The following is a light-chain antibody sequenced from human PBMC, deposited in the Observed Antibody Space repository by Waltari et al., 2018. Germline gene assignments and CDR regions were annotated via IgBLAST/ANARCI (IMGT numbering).Light chain of an antibody. CDR3: QQTYSTPFT. CDR2: AAS. J-gene: IGKJ3*01. Sequence: DIQMTQSPSSLSASVGDRVTIACRASQSISPSLNWYQQKPGKAPNPLIYAASSLQSGVPSRFSGSGSGTDFTLTISSLQPEDFATYYCQQTYSTPFTFGPGTKVDI. V-gene: IGKV1-39*01. CDR1: QSISPS.